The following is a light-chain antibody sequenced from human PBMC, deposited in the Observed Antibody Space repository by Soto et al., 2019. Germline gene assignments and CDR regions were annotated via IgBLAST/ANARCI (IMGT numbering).Light chain of an antibody. Sequence: TQSPSSLSASVGDRVTITCRASQRVSSYLAWYQQKPGQAPRLLIYDASNRATGIPARFSGSGSGTDFTLTISSLEPEDFAVYYCQQRSNWPLTFGGGTKVEIK. CDR3: QQRSNWPLT. CDR1: QRVSSY. J-gene: IGKJ4*01. V-gene: IGKV3-11*01. CDR2: DAS.